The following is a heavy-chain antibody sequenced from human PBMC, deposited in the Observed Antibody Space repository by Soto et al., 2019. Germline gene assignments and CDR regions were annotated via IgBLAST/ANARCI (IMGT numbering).Heavy chain of an antibody. Sequence: QVQLVQSGAEVKKPGSSVTVSCKASGGTFSSYTISWVRQAPGQGLEWMGGIIPIFGTANYAQKFQGRVTITADESKSTAYMELSSLRSEDTAVYYCARGNHRWLQLWYFDLWGRGNLVTVSS. CDR1: GGTFSSYT. CDR2: IIPIFGTA. V-gene: IGHV1-69*12. CDR3: ARGNHRWLQLWYFDL. J-gene: IGHJ2*01. D-gene: IGHD5-12*01.